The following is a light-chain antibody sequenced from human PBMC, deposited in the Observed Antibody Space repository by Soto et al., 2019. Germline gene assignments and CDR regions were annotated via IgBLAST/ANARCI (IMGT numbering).Light chain of an antibody. V-gene: IGLV2-14*01. Sequence: QSALTQPASVSGSPGQSIAISCTGTSSDVGGYNYVSWYQQLPGKAPKLLISEVSKRPSGVSHRFSGSKSGNTASLTISGLQAEDEADYYCSSYRTGGPFVFGTGTKVTVL. CDR2: EVS. J-gene: IGLJ1*01. CDR3: SSYRTGGPFV. CDR1: SSDVGGYNY.